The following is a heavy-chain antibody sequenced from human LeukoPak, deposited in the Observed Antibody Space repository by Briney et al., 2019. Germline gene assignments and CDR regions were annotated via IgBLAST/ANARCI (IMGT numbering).Heavy chain of an antibody. D-gene: IGHD3/OR15-3a*01. CDR2: ISGSGGST. J-gene: IGHJ4*02. V-gene: IGHV3-23*01. CDR1: GFTFSSYA. Sequence: GGSLRLSCAASGFTFSSYAMGWVRQAPGKGLEWVSAISGSGGSTYYADSVKGRFTISRDNSKNTLYLQMNSLRAEDTAVYYCAKSRGRVMATDYWGQGTLVTVSS. CDR3: AKSRGRVMATDY.